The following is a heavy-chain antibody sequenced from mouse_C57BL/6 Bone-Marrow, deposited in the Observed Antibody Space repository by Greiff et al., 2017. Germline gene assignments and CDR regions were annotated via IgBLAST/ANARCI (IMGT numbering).Heavy chain of an antibody. D-gene: IGHD2-2*01. Sequence: EVQLQQSGAELVRPGASVKLSCTASGFNIKDDYMHWVKQRPEQGLEWIGWIDPENGDTEYASKFQGKATITADTSSNTADLQLSSLTSEDTAVYHCTTVGVWLRRRGHYFDYWGQGTTLTVSS. CDR3: TTVGVWLRRRGHYFDY. V-gene: IGHV14-4*01. CDR1: GFNIKDDY. CDR2: IDPENGDT. J-gene: IGHJ2*01.